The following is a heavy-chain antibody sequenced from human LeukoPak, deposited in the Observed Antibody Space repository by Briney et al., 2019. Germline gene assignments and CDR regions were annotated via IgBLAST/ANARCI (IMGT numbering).Heavy chain of an antibody. Sequence: VASVKVSCKASGYTFTSYDINWVRQATGQGLEWMGWMNPNSGGTNYAQKFQGRVTMTRDTSISTAYMELSRLRSDDTAVYYCASGLEQAFDYWGQGTLVTVSS. J-gene: IGHJ4*02. D-gene: IGHD5-12*01. CDR3: ASGLEQAFDY. CDR2: MNPNSGGT. V-gene: IGHV1-2*02. CDR1: GYTFTSYD.